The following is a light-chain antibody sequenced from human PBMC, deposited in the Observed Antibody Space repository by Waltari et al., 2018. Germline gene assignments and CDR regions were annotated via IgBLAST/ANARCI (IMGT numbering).Light chain of an antibody. V-gene: IGKV3-15*01. CDR2: GAS. CDR1: QSVSSN. CDR3: QQYNNWQVLT. J-gene: IGKJ4*01. Sequence: EIVMTQSPATLSVSPGERATLSCRASQSVSSNLAWYQQKPGQAPKLLISGASTRASVIPARFSGSGSGTEFTLTISSLQSEDFAVYYCQQYNNWQVLTFGGGTKVEIK.